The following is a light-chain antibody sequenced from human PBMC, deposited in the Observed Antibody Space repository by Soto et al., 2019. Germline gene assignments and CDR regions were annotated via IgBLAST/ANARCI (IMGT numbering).Light chain of an antibody. CDR3: QQYDKYPRT. J-gene: IGKJ1*01. CDR2: KAS. V-gene: IGKV1-5*03. CDR1: QTISNW. Sequence: IPMTQSPSTLSASAGDRVTITCRASQTISNWLAWYQQKPGRAPNLLIYKASNLQSGVPSRFSGSGSGTEFTLSISSLQPDDSATYYCQQYDKYPRTFGQGTKVEIK.